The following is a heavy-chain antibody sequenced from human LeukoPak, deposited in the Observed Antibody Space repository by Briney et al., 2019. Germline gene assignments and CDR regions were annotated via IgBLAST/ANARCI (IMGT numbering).Heavy chain of an antibody. Sequence: SETLSLTCAVYGGSFSGYYWSWIRQPPGKGLEWIGEINHSGSTNYNPSLKSRVTISVDTSKNQFSLKLSSVTAADTAVYYCASSSPARSCYPFDYWGQGTLVTVSS. V-gene: IGHV4-34*01. CDR2: INHSGST. D-gene: IGHD2-15*01. CDR1: GGSFSGYY. CDR3: ASSSPARSCYPFDY. J-gene: IGHJ4*02.